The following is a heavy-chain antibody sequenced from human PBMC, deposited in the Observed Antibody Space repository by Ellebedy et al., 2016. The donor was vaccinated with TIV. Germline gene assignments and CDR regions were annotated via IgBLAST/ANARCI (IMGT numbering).Heavy chain of an antibody. CDR2: FGTAGDT. Sequence: GESLKISCAASGFTFSSYDTHWVRQGTGKGLEWVSAFGTAGDTYYPGSVKGRFTISRENAKNSLYLQITCLRAEDTAVYYCARVRFGDTAVDYWGQGTLVTVSS. V-gene: IGHV3-13*01. CDR1: GFTFSSYD. D-gene: IGHD2-21*01. CDR3: ARVRFGDTAVDY. J-gene: IGHJ4*03.